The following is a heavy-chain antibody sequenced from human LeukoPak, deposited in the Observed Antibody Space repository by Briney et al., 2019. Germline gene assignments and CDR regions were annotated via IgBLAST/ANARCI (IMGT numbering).Heavy chain of an antibody. J-gene: IGHJ6*03. CDR3: ARHEYSSSPYYYYMDV. CDR1: GGSISSYY. V-gene: IGHV4-4*09. CDR2: IYTSGST. Sequence: SETLSLTCTVSGGSISSYYWSWIRQPPGKGLEWIGYIYTSGSTNYNPSLKSRVTISVDTSKNQFSLKLSSVTAADTAVYYCARHEYSSSPYYYYMDVWAKGPRSPSP. D-gene: IGHD6-6*01.